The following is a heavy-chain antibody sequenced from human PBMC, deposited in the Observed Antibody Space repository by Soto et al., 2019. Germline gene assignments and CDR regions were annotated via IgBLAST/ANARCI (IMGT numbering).Heavy chain of an antibody. CDR1: GGSISSGGYF. CDR2: IYYSGRT. V-gene: IGHV4-31*03. Sequence: SETLSLTCTVSGGSISSGGYFWSWIRQHPGKGLEWIGNIYYSGRTYYNPSLESRVAISVDTSKNEFTLKVNSVTAADTAMYYCARFPKAENPKLESWYAFDFWGQGTLVTVSS. J-gene: IGHJ4*02. CDR3: ARFPKAENPKLESWYAFDF. D-gene: IGHD6-13*01.